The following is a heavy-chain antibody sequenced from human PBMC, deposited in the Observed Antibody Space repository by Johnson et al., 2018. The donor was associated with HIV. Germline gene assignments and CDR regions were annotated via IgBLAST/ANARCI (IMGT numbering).Heavy chain of an antibody. CDR2: ISSSGSTI. CDR3: VRVGAGHISGPDMVFDI. CDR1: GFAFSDYY. D-gene: IGHD6-19*01. V-gene: IGHV3-11*04. Sequence: QVQLVESGGGLVKPGGSLRLSCVASGFAFSDYYMSWIRQAPGKGLEWVSYISSSGSTIYYADSVKGRFTISRDNAKKSLYLQMNSLRAEDTAVYYCVRVGAGHISGPDMVFDIWGQGTMVTVSS. J-gene: IGHJ3*02.